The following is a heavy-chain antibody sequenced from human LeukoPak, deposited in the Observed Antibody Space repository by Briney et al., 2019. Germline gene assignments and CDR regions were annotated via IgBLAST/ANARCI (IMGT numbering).Heavy chain of an antibody. D-gene: IGHD3-22*01. CDR1: GGSISSSSYY. CDR2: IYYSGST. V-gene: IGHV4-39*01. Sequence: SETLSLTCTVYGGSISSSSYYSGWIRQPPGKGLEWIGSIYYSGSTYYNPSLKSRVTISVDTSKNKFYLKVSSVPAAELISYCCAGRKSSGYDLWGRGTLVTVSS. J-gene: IGHJ2*01. CDR3: AGRKSSGYDL.